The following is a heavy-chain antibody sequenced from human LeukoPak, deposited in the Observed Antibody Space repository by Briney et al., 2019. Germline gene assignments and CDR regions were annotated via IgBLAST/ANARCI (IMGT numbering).Heavy chain of an antibody. Sequence: GGSLRLSCAASGYDFSTSWMGWVRQAPGKGLEWVINIRPDGNERYSVDSVKGRFTISGDNAENSLYLQMKGLEVEDTAMYYCTRDGSGWSVYWGQGALVTVSS. J-gene: IGHJ4*02. CDR3: TRDGSGWSVY. V-gene: IGHV3-7*01. CDR2: IRPDGNER. D-gene: IGHD6-19*01. CDR1: GYDFSTSW.